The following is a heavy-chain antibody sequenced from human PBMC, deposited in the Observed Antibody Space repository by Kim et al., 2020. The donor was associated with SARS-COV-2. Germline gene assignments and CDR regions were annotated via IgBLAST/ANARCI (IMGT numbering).Heavy chain of an antibody. CDR3: ARETVAYNWNYFDY. D-gene: IGHD1-20*01. CDR2: INHSGST. V-gene: IGHV4-34*01. J-gene: IGHJ4*02. CDR1: GGSFSGYY. Sequence: SETLSLTCAVYGGSFSGYYWSWIRQPPGKGLEWIGEINHSGSTNYNPSLKSRVTISVDTSKNRFSLKLSSVTAADTAVYYCARETVAYNWNYFDYWGQGTLVTVSS.